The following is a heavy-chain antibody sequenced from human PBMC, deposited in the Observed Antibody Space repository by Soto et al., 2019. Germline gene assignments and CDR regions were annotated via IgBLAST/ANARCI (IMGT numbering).Heavy chain of an antibody. CDR1: GFTFSNYW. D-gene: IGHD1-26*01. CDR2: IRQDGSEE. J-gene: IGHJ4*02. CDR3: ARPLTTGWELLINAY. V-gene: IGHV3-7*01. Sequence: GGSLRLSCAASGFTFSNYWMTWVRQAPGKGLEWVATIRQDGSEEYYVDSVKGRFTISRDNGANALFLELNSLRAEDSAVYYCARPLTTGWELLINAYWGQGTLVTVSS.